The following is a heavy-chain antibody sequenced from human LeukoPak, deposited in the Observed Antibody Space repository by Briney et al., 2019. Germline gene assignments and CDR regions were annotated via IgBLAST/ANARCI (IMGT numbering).Heavy chain of an antibody. CDR2: ISAYNGNT. V-gene: IGHV1-18*01. CDR1: GCTFTSYG. CDR3: ARESAQTGRPSQWLTPMGYYYYYYGMDV. Sequence: GASVKVSCKASGCTFTSYGIGWVRQAPGQGLEWMGWISAYNGNTNYAQKLQGRVTMTTDTSTSTAYMELRSLRSDDTAVYYCARESAQTGRPSQWLTPMGYYYYYYGMDVWGQGTTVTVSS. J-gene: IGHJ6*02. D-gene: IGHD6-19*01.